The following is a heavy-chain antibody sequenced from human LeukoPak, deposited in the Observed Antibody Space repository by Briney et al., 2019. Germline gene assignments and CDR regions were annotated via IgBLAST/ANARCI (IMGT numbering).Heavy chain of an antibody. CDR2: IYYSGST. J-gene: IGHJ6*03. D-gene: IGHD6-13*01. Sequence: SETLSLTCTVSGGSISSSSYYWGWIRQPPGKGLEWIGSIYYSGSTYYNPSLKSRVTISVDTSKNQFSLKLSSVTAADTAVYYCARVRFGGIAAAGTVAYYYYYMDVWGKGTTVTVSS. V-gene: IGHV4-39*07. CDR3: ARVRFGGIAAAGTVAYYYYYMDV. CDR1: GGSISSSSYY.